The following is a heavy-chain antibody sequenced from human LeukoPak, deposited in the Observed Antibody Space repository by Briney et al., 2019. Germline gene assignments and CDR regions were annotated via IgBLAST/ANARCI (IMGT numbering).Heavy chain of an antibody. D-gene: IGHD4-23*01. J-gene: IGHJ2*01. V-gene: IGHV3-23*01. Sequence: GGSLRLSCAASGFTFSSYAMSWVRQVPGKGLEWVSAISGSGGSTYYADSVKGRFTISRGNSRNTLYLQLNSLRADDTAVFYCAKSTLVNNWCFDLWGRGTLVTVSS. CDR1: GFTFSSYA. CDR3: AKSTLVNNWCFDL. CDR2: ISGSGGST.